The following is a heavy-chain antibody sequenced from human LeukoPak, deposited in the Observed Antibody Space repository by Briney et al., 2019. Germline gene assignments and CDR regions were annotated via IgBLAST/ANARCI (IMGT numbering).Heavy chain of an antibody. J-gene: IGHJ4*02. V-gene: IGHV1-18*04. CDR3: ARDKGYDILTGYEKFDY. CDR1: GYTFTSYG. CDR2: ISAYNGNT. Sequence: GASVKVSCKASGYTFTSYGISWVRQAPGQGLEWMGWISAYNGNTNYAQKLQGRVTMTTDTSTSTAYMELRSLRSDDTAVYYCARDKGYDILTGYEKFDYWGQGTLATVSS. D-gene: IGHD3-9*01.